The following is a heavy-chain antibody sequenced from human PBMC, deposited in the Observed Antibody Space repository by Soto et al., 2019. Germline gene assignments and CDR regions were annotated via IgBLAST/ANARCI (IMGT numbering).Heavy chain of an antibody. J-gene: IGHJ4*02. Sequence: QVQLVQSRAEVKKPGASVKVSCKASGYTLTSYGISWVRQAPGQGLEWVGWISPYNGNTNYAQKLQDRVTLTTDTSTSTAYMELRSLRPDDTAVYYCARADFDFWSGYSPVDYWGQGTLVTVSS. V-gene: IGHV1-18*01. CDR1: GYTLTSYG. D-gene: IGHD3-3*01. CDR2: ISPYNGNT. CDR3: ARADFDFWSGYSPVDY.